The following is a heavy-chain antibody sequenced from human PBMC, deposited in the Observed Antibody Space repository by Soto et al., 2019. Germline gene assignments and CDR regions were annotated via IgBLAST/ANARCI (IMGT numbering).Heavy chain of an antibody. J-gene: IGHJ6*02. CDR2: INPKSGGT. D-gene: IGHD2-8*01. Sequence: ASVELSCEACGYGYTGNPIHWVRQDTGQGLEWLGRINPKSGGTSTAHKFQGWVTMTTDTSISTASMELTRLTSDDTAIYYCARGDSTDCSNGVCSFFYNHDMDVWCQGTTVTVS. CDR3: ARGDSTDCSNGVCSFFYNHDMDV. CDR1: GYGYTGNP. V-gene: IGHV1-2*04.